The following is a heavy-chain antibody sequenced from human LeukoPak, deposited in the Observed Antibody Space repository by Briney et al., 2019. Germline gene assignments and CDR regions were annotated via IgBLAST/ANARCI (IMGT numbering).Heavy chain of an antibody. D-gene: IGHD3-16*01. Sequence: GGSLRLSCAATGFTLSHAWMNWVRQAPGKGLEWVGRISSKADGGTTDYAAPVKGRFTISRDDSGDTLFLQMNSLKTEDTAVYYCTTVYYGSVWGIDYWGQGTLVTVSS. V-gene: IGHV3-15*05. J-gene: IGHJ4*02. CDR2: ISSKADGGTT. CDR3: TTVYYGSVWGIDY. CDR1: GFTLSHAW.